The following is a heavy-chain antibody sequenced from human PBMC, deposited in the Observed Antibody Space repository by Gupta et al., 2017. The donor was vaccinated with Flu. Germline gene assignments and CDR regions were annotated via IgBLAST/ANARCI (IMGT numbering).Heavy chain of an antibody. Sequence: QVQLQESGPGLVKPSQTLSLTCTVSGGSISSGSYYWSWIRQPAGKGLEWIGRIYTSGSTNYNPSLKSRVTITVDTSKNQFSLKLISVTAADTAVDYCARGYGTTWDGGMDVWGQGTTVTVSS. D-gene: IGHD4-17*01. V-gene: IGHV4-61*02. CDR1: GGSISSGSYY. CDR3: ARGYGTTWDGGMDV. CDR2: IYTSGST. J-gene: IGHJ6*02.